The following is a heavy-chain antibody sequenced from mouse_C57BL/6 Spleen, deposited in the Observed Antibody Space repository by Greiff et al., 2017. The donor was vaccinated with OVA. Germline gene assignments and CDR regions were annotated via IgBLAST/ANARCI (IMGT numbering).Heavy chain of an antibody. V-gene: IGHV10-3*01. J-gene: IGHJ2*01. Sequence: EVQLVESGGGLVQPKGSLKLSCAASGFTFNTYAMHWVRQAPGKGLEWVARIRRKSSNSATYYADSVKDRFTISRDDSQSMLYLQMNNLKTEDTAMYYCVRDRNGLDYWGQGTTLTVSS. CDR1: GFTFNTYA. CDR2: IRRKSSNSAT. D-gene: IGHD1-1*02. CDR3: VRDRNGLDY.